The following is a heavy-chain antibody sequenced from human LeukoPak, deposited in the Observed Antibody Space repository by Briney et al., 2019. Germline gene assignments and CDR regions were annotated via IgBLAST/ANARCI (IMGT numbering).Heavy chain of an antibody. Sequence: ETLSLTCAVYGGSFSGYYWSWVRQAPGKGLEWVSVIYSSGSTYYADSVKGRFTISRDNSKNTLYLQMNSLRAEDTAVYYCARGLRSGRFDPWGQGTLVTVSS. CDR1: GGSFSGYY. J-gene: IGHJ5*02. CDR2: IYSSGST. V-gene: IGHV3-66*01. D-gene: IGHD6-19*01. CDR3: ARGLRSGRFDP.